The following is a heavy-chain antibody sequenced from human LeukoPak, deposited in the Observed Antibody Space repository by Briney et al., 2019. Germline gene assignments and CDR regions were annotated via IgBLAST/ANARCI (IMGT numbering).Heavy chain of an antibody. CDR2: IWYDGNNQ. D-gene: IGHD3-10*01. Sequence: GGSLRLSCAASGFTFSSYGMHWVRQAPGKGLEWVAVIWYDGNNQYYADSVKGRFTISRDNSKNTLYLQMSSLRAEDTAVYYCARDRGYGSGSYSSYYFDYWGQGTLVTVSS. J-gene: IGHJ4*02. V-gene: IGHV3-33*01. CDR1: GFTFSSYG. CDR3: ARDRGYGSGSYSSYYFDY.